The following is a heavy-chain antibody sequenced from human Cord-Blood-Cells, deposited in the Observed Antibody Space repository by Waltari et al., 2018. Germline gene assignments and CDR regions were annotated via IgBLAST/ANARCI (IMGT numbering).Heavy chain of an antibody. V-gene: IGHV3-30-3*01. D-gene: IGHD1-20*01. CDR1: GFTFSSYA. Sequence: QVQLVESGGGVVQPGRSLRLSCAASGFTFSSYAMHWVRQAPGKGLGWVAVISYDGSNKYDADSVKGRFTISRDNSKNTLYLQMNSLRAEDTAVYYCAREIRNWNYFDYWGQGTLVTVSS. CDR2: ISYDGSNK. CDR3: AREIRNWNYFDY. J-gene: IGHJ4*02.